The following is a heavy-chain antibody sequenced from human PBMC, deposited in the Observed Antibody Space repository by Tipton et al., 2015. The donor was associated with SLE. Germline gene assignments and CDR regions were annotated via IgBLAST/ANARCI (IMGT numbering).Heavy chain of an antibody. D-gene: IGHD5-24*01. CDR2: INSDGSNT. J-gene: IGHJ3*02. CDR3: ASQMTIRDAFDI. CDR1: GFTLSDYW. Sequence: GSLRLSCVVSGFTLSDYWMHWVRQAPGKGPVWVSRINSDGSNTNYADSVKGRFTISRDNAKNTLYLQMNSLRAEDTAVYYCASQMTIRDAFDIWGQGTMVTVSS. V-gene: IGHV3-74*01.